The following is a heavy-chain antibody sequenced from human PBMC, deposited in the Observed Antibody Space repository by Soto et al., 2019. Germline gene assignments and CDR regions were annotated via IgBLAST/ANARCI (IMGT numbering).Heavy chain of an antibody. CDR2: ISGSGGST. CDR3: AKVVVVAATVEYFQH. Sequence: GGSLRLSCAASGFTFSSYAMSWVRQAPGMGLEWVSAISGSGGSTYYADSVKGRFTISRDNSKNTLYLQMNSLRAEDTAVYYCAKVVVVAATVEYFQHWGQGTLVTVSS. V-gene: IGHV3-23*01. CDR1: GFTFSSYA. D-gene: IGHD2-15*01. J-gene: IGHJ1*01.